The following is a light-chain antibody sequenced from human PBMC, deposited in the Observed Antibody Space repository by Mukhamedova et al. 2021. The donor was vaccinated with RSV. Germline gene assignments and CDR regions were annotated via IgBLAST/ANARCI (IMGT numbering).Light chain of an antibody. Sequence: SIGTSLAWYQQKLGQAPRLLVYGASTRATGIPVTFSGSGSGPEFTLTISSLQSEDVAVYYCQQYEAWPLTFGGGTKVET. J-gene: IGKJ4*01. CDR3: QQYEAWPLT. CDR2: GAS. CDR1: SIGTS. V-gene: IGKV3-15*01.